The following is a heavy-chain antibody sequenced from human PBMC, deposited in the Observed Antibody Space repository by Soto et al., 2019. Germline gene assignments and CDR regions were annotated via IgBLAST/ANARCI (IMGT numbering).Heavy chain of an antibody. CDR3: ARVPCSGGSCYLPPTGYWFDP. J-gene: IGHJ5*02. V-gene: IGHV1-2*02. CDR1: GYTFTGYY. D-gene: IGHD2-15*01. Sequence: ASVKVSCKASGYTFTGYYMHWVRQAPGQGLEWMGWINPNSGGTNYAQKFQGRVTMTRDTSISTAYMELSSLRSEDTAVYYCARVPCSGGSCYLPPTGYWFDPWGQGTLVTVSS. CDR2: INPNSGGT.